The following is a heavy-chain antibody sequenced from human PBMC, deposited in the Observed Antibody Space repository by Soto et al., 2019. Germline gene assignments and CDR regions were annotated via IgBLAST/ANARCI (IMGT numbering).Heavy chain of an antibody. CDR2: ISGSGGST. Sequence: PGGSLRLSCAASGFTFNVYVMSWVRQAPGKGLEWVSAISGSGGSTYYADSLEGRFTISRDNSKNTVYLQMNSLRAEDTALYYCTKLPYDFWTHNWFDPWGQGTLVTVSS. V-gene: IGHV3-23*01. J-gene: IGHJ5*02. CDR1: GFTFNVYV. D-gene: IGHD3-3*01. CDR3: TKLPYDFWTHNWFDP.